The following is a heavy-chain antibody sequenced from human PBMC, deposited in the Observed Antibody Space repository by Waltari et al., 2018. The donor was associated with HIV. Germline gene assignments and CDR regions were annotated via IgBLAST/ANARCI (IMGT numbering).Heavy chain of an antibody. CDR3: AGGSAWLVNVLEI. D-gene: IGHD5-12*01. CDR2: INVGTIFS. Sequence: QVQLVQSGAEVKKPGASVKASCGASGINFNADAVHWVRQAPGQGLEWLGSINVGTIFSRYSQMFQGRLTFTRDTSETTIFMELRSLKSEDTAVYFCAGGSAWLVNVLEIWGQGTLVTVSS. J-gene: IGHJ4*02. V-gene: IGHV1-3*01. CDR1: GINFNADA.